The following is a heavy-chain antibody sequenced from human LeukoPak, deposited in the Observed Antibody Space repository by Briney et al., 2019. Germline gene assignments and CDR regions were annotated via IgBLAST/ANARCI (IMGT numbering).Heavy chain of an antibody. Sequence: ASVKLSCKSSGYTFSDYYMHRVRRAPGQGVEWVGWIKTRSGGTNNQEKFQDMVTMTRDASVSTAYMEVSRLRSDDTAVYYCATGGPGTSGRAIDFWRQGPLVTVPS. D-gene: IGHD1-1*01. CDR3: ATGGPGTSGRAIDF. V-gene: IGHV1-2*02. J-gene: IGHJ4*02. CDR1: GYTFSDYY. CDR2: IKTRSGGT.